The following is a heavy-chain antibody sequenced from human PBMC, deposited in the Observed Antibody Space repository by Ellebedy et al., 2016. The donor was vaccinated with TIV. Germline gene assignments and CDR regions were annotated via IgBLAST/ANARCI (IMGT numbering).Heavy chain of an antibody. Sequence: AASVKVSCKASGGTFSSYAISWVRQAPGQGLEWMGGIIPIFGIANYAQKFQGRVTITADKATSTAYMALSSLRSEDTAMYYCAGDGTAYSSNWYGDYWGQGTLVTVSS. CDR3: AGDGTAYSSNWYGDY. V-gene: IGHV1-69*10. CDR2: IIPIFGIA. D-gene: IGHD6-13*01. J-gene: IGHJ4*02. CDR1: GGTFSSYA.